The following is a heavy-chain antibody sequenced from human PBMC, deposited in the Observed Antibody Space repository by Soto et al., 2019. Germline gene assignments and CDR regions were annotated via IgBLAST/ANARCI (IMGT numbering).Heavy chain of an antibody. CDR2: ISSSGSTI. D-gene: IGHD3-3*01. CDR3: AREMTIFGVVILQDYYYMDV. J-gene: IGHJ6*03. Sequence: GGSLRLSCAASGFTFSDYYMSWIRQAPGKGLEWVSYISSSGSTIYYADSVKGRFTISRDNAKNSLYLQMNSLRAEDTAVYYCAREMTIFGVVILQDYYYMDVWGKGTTVTVSS. V-gene: IGHV3-11*01. CDR1: GFTFSDYY.